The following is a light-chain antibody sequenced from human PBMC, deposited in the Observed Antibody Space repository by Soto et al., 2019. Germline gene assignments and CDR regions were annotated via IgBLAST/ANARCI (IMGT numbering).Light chain of an antibody. CDR3: QQYGSSPLT. V-gene: IGKV3-20*01. CDR1: QSVSSSY. CDR2: GAS. Sequence: DIVWTQSPGTLSLSPGERATLSCRASQSVSSSYLAWYQQKPGQAPRLLIYGASSRATGIPDRFSGSGSGTDFTLTISRLEPEDFAVYYCQQYGSSPLTFGGGTKVEIK. J-gene: IGKJ4*01.